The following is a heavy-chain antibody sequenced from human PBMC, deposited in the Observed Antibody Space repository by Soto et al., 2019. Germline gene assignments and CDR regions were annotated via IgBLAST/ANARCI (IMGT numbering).Heavy chain of an antibody. J-gene: IGHJ6*02. Sequence: EVQLVESGGGLVQPGGSLRLSCAASGFSLSDHYIDWVRQAPGKGLEWVGRTRNKANSYTTEYAASVKGRFTISRDDSKNPLYLQMNSLKTEDTAVYYCARLGYSSGWYVDVWGQGTTVTVSS. V-gene: IGHV3-72*01. D-gene: IGHD6-19*01. CDR3: ARLGYSSGWYVDV. CDR1: GFSLSDHY. CDR2: TRNKANSYTT.